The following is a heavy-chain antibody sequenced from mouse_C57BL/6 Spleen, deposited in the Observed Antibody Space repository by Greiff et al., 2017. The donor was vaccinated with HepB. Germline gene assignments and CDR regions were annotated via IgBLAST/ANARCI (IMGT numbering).Heavy chain of an antibody. Sequence: VQLQQSGAELVRPGSSVKLSCKASGYTFTSYWMHWVKQRPIQGLEWIGNIDPSDSETHYNQKFKDKATLTVDKSSSTAYMQLSSLTSEDSAVYYCAREDSRSSYYFDYWGQGTTLTVSS. CDR2: IDPSDSET. J-gene: IGHJ2*01. D-gene: IGHD6-1*01. CDR3: AREDSRSSYYFDY. CDR1: GYTFTSYW. V-gene: IGHV1-52*01.